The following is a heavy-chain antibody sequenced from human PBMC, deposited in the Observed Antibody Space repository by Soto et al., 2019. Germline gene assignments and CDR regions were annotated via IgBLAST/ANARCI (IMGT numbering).Heavy chain of an antibody. V-gene: IGHV3-11*01. CDR3: ASPTVTPHYGMDV. CDR2: ISSSGSTI. Sequence: QVQLVESGGGLVKPGGSLRLSCAASGFTFSDYYMSWIRQAPGKGLEWVSYISSSGSTIYYADSVKGRFTISRDNAKNSLYRQMHGLRAGDTAVYYCASPTVTPHYGMDVWGQGTTVTVSS. J-gene: IGHJ6*02. CDR1: GFTFSDYY. D-gene: IGHD4-17*01.